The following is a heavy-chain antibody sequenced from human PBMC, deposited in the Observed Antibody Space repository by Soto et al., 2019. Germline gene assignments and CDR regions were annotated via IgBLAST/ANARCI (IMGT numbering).Heavy chain of an antibody. D-gene: IGHD3-22*01. J-gene: IGHJ6*02. CDR3: AGSGYYHNSGMDV. V-gene: IGHV4-59*12. CDR1: GGSLSSYY. CDR2: VYYSGNT. Sequence: PSETLSLTCTVSGGSLSSYYWTWIRQPPGKGLEWIGYVYYSGNTNYNPSLKSRVTISVDTSKNQFSLKLGSVTAADTAVYYCAGSGYYHNSGMDVWGQGTTVTVSS.